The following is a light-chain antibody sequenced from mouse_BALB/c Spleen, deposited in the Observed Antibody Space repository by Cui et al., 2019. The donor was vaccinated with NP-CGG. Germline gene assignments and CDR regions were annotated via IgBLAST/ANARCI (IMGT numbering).Light chain of an antibody. J-gene: IGLJ1*01. V-gene: IGLV1*01. CDR3: ALWYSNQWV. CDR1: TGAVTASNY. Sequence: QAVVTQESALTTSPGETVTLTCRSSTGAVTASNYANWVQEKPDHLFTGLIGGTNNRAPGAPARFSGSLIGDKAALTITGAQTEDEAIYFCALWYSNQWVFGGGTKLTVL. CDR2: GTN.